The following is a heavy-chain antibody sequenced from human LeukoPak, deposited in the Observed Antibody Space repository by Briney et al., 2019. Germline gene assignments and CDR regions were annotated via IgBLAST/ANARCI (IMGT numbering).Heavy chain of an antibody. J-gene: IGHJ4*02. CDR2: FDPEDGET. CDR1: GYTFTSYG. CDR3: ATDWGYCDILTGYWTDY. D-gene: IGHD3-9*01. Sequence: ASVKVSCKASGYTFTSYGISWVRQAPGQGLEWMGGFDPEDGETIYAQKFQGRVTMTEDTSTDTAYMELSSLRSEDTAVYYCATDWGYCDILTGYWTDYWGQGTLVTVSS. V-gene: IGHV1-24*01.